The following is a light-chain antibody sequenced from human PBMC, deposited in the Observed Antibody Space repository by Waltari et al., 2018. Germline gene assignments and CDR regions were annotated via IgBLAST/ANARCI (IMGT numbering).Light chain of an antibody. CDR1: QSILPSSSNKNY. V-gene: IGKV4-1*01. CDR3: HQYYSAPRT. Sequence: DILLTQSPDSLAVSLGERATIHCKSSQSILPSSSNKNYLAWYQQKPGQPPKLLIYWASTRESGVPDRFSGSGSGTDFTLTISGLQAEDVAVYYCHQYYSAPRTFGQGTKVEIK. J-gene: IGKJ1*01. CDR2: WAS.